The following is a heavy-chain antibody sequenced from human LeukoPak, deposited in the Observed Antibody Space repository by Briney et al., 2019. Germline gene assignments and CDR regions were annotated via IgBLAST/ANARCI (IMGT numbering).Heavy chain of an antibody. CDR1: GFTFSSYS. J-gene: IGHJ3*02. V-gene: IGHV3-21*01. CDR2: ISSSSSYI. Sequence: GGSLRLSCAASGFTFSSYSMNWVRQAPGKGLEWVSSISSSSSYIYYADSVKVRFTISRDNAKNSLYLQMNSLRAEDTAVYYCARGLIHYYDSSGYYPRAFDIWGQGTMVTVFS. D-gene: IGHD3-22*01. CDR3: ARGLIHYYDSSGYYPRAFDI.